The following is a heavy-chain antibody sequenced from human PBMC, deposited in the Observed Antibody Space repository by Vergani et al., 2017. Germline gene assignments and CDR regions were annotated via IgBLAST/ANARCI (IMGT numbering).Heavy chain of an antibody. CDR3: ARGGRKLLYFDWLFITGWFDP. D-gene: IGHD3-9*01. CDR1: GGSFSGYY. V-gene: IGHV4-34*01. CDR2: INHSGST. J-gene: IGHJ5*02. Sequence: QVQLQQLGAGLLKPSETLSLTCPVYGGSFSGYYWRWIRQPPGKGLEWIGEINHSGSTNYNPSLKSRVTISVDTSKNQFSLKVSTVTAADTAVYYCARGGRKLLYFDWLFITGWFDPWGQGTLVTVSS.